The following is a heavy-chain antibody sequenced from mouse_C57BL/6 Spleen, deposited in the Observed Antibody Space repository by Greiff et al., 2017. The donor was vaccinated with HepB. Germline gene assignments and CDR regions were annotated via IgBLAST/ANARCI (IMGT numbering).Heavy chain of an antibody. J-gene: IGHJ2*01. Sequence: EVQLQESGPGLVKPSQSLSLTCSVTGYSITSGYYWNWIRQFPGNKPEWMGYISYDGSNNYNPSLKNRISITRDTSKNQFFLKLNSVTTEDTATYYCARGDYYGSSYGPLDYWGQGTTLTVSS. D-gene: IGHD1-1*01. V-gene: IGHV3-6*01. CDR3: ARGDYYGSSYGPLDY. CDR2: ISYDGSN. CDR1: GYSITSGYY.